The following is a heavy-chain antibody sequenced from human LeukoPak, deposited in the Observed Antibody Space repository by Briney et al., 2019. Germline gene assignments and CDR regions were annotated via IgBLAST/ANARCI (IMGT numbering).Heavy chain of an antibody. CDR2: ISYDGSHK. CDR3: AKAESYGDGYHWFDP. Sequence: PGRSLRLSCAASGFTFSSFGMHWVRQAPGKGLEWVAVISYDGSHKFYADSVKGRFTISRDNSKNTLYLQMNSLRPEDTAVYYCAKAESYGDGYHWFDPWGQGTLVTVSS. CDR1: GFTFSSFG. J-gene: IGHJ5*02. V-gene: IGHV3-30*18. D-gene: IGHD4-17*01.